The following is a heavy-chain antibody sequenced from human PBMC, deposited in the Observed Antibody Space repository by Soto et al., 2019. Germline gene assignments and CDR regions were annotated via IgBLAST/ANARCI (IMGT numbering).Heavy chain of an antibody. V-gene: IGHV3-23*01. J-gene: IGHJ6*03. CDR1: GVSFSSYA. D-gene: IGHD4-17*01. CDR2: ISGSGGST. Sequence: GGSLRLSCAASGVSFSSYAMSWVRQAPGKGLEWVSAISGSGGSTYYADSVKGRFTISRDNSKNTLYLQMNSLRAEDTAVYYCAKTGYGDHYYYYIDVWGKGTTVTVSS. CDR3: AKTGYGDHYYYYIDV.